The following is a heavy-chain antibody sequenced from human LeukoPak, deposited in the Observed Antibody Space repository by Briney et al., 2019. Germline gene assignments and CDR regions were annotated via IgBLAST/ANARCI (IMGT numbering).Heavy chain of an antibody. V-gene: IGHV3-21*01. D-gene: IGHD3-10*01. CDR3: AKDLSMVRGAVSS. CDR2: ISKSSDYI. Sequence: PGGSLRLSCAASGFTFSTYAMNWVRQAPGKGLEWVSSISKSSDYIKYADSVRGRFTISRDTSKNTLFLQMDSLRTDDTAVYHCAKDLSMVRGAVSSWGQGTLVTVSS. CDR1: GFTFSTYA. J-gene: IGHJ4*02.